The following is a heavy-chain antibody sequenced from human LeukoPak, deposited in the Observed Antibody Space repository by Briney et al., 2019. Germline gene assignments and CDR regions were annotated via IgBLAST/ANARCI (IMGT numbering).Heavy chain of an antibody. V-gene: IGHV4-59*12. CDR1: GGSISSYY. CDR3: ARAGYSYGYSDY. J-gene: IGHJ4*02. D-gene: IGHD5-18*01. CDR2: IYSNGFT. Sequence: SETLSLTCSVSGGSISSYYWSWIRQPPGKGLEWIGYIYSNGFTNSNPSLKSRVTISVDTSKNQFSLKLSSVTAADTAVYYCARAGYSYGYSDYWGQGTLVTVSS.